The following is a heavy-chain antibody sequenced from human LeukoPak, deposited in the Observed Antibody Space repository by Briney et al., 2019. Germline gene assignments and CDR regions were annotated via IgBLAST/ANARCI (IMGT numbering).Heavy chain of an antibody. J-gene: IGHJ3*02. CDR2: ISYDGSNK. D-gene: IGHD3-22*01. CDR1: GFTFSSYG. V-gene: IGHV3-30*18. CDR3: AKVPHSSGYYPDAFDI. Sequence: GGSLRLSCAASGFTFSSYGMHWVRQAPGKGLEWVAVISYDGSNKYYADSVKGRFTISRDNSKNTLYLQMNSLRAEDTAVYYCAKVPHSSGYYPDAFDIWGQGTMVTVSS.